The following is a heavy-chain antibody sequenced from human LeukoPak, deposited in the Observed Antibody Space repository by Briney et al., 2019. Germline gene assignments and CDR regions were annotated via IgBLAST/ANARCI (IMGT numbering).Heavy chain of an antibody. CDR1: GYSLTNYW. CDR2: INPNSGGT. Sequence: KRGESLKISCKGSGYSLTNYWIGWVRQAPGQGLEWMGRINPNSGGTNYAQKFQGRVTMTRDTSISTAYMELSRLRSDDTAVYYCARDWGAAGIDYWGQGTLVTVSS. V-gene: IGHV1-2*06. CDR3: ARDWGAAGIDY. J-gene: IGHJ4*02. D-gene: IGHD6-13*01.